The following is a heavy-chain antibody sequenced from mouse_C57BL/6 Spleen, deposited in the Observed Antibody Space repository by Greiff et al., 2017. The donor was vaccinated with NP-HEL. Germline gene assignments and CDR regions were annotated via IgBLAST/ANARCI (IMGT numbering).Heavy chain of an antibody. J-gene: IGHJ2*01. CDR2: IDPSDSET. CDR3: ARVENYDYDGDFDY. D-gene: IGHD2-4*01. CDR1: GYTFTSYW. V-gene: IGHV1-52*01. Sequence: VQLQQPGAELVRPGSSVKLSCKASGYTFTSYWMHWVKQRPIQGLEWIGNIDPSDSETHYNQKFKDKATLTVDKSSSTAYMQLSSLTSEDSAVYYCARVENYDYDGDFDYWGQGTTLTVSS.